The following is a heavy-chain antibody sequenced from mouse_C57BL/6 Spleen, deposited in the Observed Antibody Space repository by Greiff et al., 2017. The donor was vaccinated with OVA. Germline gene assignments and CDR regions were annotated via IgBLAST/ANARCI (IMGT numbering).Heavy chain of an antibody. CDR2: ISSGSSTI. V-gene: IGHV5-17*01. CDR1: GFTFSDYG. D-gene: IGHD1-1*01. J-gene: IGHJ2*01. Sequence: EVKVVESGGGLVKPGGSLKLSCAASGFTFSDYGMHWVRQAPEKGLEWVAYISSGSSTIYYADTVKGRFTISRDNAKNTLFLQMTSLRSEDTAMYYCARSGRTLFDYWGQGTTLTVSS. CDR3: ARSGRTLFDY.